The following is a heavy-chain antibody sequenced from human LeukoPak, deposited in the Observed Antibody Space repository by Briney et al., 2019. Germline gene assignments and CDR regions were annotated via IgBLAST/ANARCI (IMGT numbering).Heavy chain of an antibody. Sequence: GGSLRLSCAASGFTFSSYAMSWVRQAPGEGLEWVSAISGSGGSTYYADSVKGRFTISRDNSKNTLYLQMNSLRAEDTAVYYCALGGMSYYYYYGMDVWGQGTTVTVSS. D-gene: IGHD3-16*01. V-gene: IGHV3-23*01. CDR1: GFTFSSYA. J-gene: IGHJ6*02. CDR3: ALGGMSYYYYYGMDV. CDR2: ISGSGGST.